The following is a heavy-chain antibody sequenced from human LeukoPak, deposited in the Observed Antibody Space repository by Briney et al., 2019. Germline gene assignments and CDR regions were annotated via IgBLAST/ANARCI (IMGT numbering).Heavy chain of an antibody. J-gene: IGHJ4*02. CDR2: IFYSGGT. CDR1: GGSINTPNYY. V-gene: IGHV4-39*01. CDR3: ASLRERSYYARGFDY. D-gene: IGHD1-26*01. Sequence: SETLSLTCTVSGGSINTPNYYWGWIRQTPGKGLEWIGNIFYSGGTYYSPSLKNRVTISVDTPKNQFSLKLSSVTAADTAVYHCASLRERSYYARGFDYWGQGTLVTVSS.